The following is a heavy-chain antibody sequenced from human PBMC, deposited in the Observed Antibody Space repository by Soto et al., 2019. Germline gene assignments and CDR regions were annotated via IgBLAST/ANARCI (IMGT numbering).Heavy chain of an antibody. D-gene: IGHD5-18*01. CDR2: INPNSGGT. CDR3: ARDRDTAMVNSYYGMDV. CDR1: GYTFTGYY. J-gene: IGHJ6*02. V-gene: IGHV1-2*04. Sequence: ASVKVSCKASGYTFTGYYMHWVLQAPGQGLEWMGWINPNSGGTNYAQKFQGWVTMTRDTSISTAYMELSRLRSDDTAVYYCARDRDTAMVNSYYGMDVWGQGTTVTVSS.